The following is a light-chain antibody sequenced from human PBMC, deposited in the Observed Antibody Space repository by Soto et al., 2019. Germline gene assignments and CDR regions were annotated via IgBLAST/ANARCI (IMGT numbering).Light chain of an antibody. J-gene: IGKJ1*01. CDR1: QSVRRNY. CDR3: QQYLDFSLT. CDR2: NSS. Sequence: EIVMTQSPGTLSLSPGERATLSCRASQSVRRNYSASYQQKPGQAPRLIIYNSSTRATGIPDRFSGGGSGRDLTLTISRLETEDLALYYGQQYLDFSLTVCQGAQVEIK. V-gene: IGKV3-20*01.